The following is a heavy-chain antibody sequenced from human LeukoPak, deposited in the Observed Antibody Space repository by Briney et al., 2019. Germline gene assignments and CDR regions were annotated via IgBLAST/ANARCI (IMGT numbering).Heavy chain of an antibody. V-gene: IGHV3-15*01. D-gene: IGHD1-14*01. Sequence: GGSLTLSCGVSGFTLSNAWMRGVRRARGGGGEWVGRSKSKTDGGTTDYATPVKGRFTMSRDDSKNMLYLQVNSQKTEDTAVYYCTTDRGIGIRPLFDSWGQGTLVTVSS. CDR3: TTDRGIGIRPLFDS. J-gene: IGHJ4*02. CDR2: SKSKTDGGTT. CDR1: GFTLSNAW.